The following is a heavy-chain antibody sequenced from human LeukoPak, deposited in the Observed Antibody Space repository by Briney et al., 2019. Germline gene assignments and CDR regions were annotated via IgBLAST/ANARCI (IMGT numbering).Heavy chain of an antibody. V-gene: IGHV1-18*01. J-gene: IGHJ4*02. D-gene: IGHD3-22*01. Sequence: ASVKVSCKASGYTFTSYGISWLRQAPGQGLEWMGWISAYNGNTNYAQKLQGRVTMTTDTSTSTAYMELRSLRSDDTAVYYCARVRYYYDNPNYWGQGTLVTVSS. CDR3: ARVRYYYDNPNY. CDR2: ISAYNGNT. CDR1: GYTFTSYG.